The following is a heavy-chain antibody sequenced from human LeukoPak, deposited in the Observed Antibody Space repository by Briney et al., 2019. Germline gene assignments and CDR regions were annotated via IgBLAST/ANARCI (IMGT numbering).Heavy chain of an antibody. CDR3: ARDLRSGWNYYYYYGMDV. J-gene: IGHJ6*02. V-gene: IGHV1-8*01. D-gene: IGHD6-19*01. CDR1: GYTFTSYD. CDR2: MNPNSGNT. Sequence: ASVKVSCKASGYTFTSYDINWVRQATGQGLERMGGMNPNSGNTGYAQKFQGRVTMTRNTSISIAYMELSSLRSEDTAVYYCARDLRSGWNYYYYYGMDVWGQGTTVTVSS.